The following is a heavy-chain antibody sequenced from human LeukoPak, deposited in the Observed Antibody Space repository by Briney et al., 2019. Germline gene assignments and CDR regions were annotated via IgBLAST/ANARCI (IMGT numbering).Heavy chain of an antibody. J-gene: IGHJ4*02. CDR3: ARHEHSLAEAIY. Sequence: TSETLSLTCIVSGGSVSSGSYYWSWIRQPPGKGLEWIAYIYYSGSTNYNPSLTSRVTISVDTSKKQFSLRLSSMTAADTGVYYCARHEHSLAEAIYWGQGTLVTVSS. V-gene: IGHV4-61*01. D-gene: IGHD2-15*01. CDR1: GGSVSSGSYY. CDR2: IYYSGST.